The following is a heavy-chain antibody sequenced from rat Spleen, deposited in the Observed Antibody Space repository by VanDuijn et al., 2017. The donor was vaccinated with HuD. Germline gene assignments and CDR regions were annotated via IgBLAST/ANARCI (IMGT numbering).Heavy chain of an antibody. V-gene: IGHV5-25*01. Sequence: EVQLVESGGGLVQPGRSLKLSCAASGFTYSNYVMAWVSQAPTKGLEWVASISTGGGNTYYRDSVKGRFTISRDNAKSTLYLQMNSLRSEDTATYYCTRDRGVNFDYWGQGVLVTVSS. CDR3: TRDRGVNFDY. CDR1: GFTYSNYV. D-gene: IGHD1-12*01. J-gene: IGHJ2*01. CDR2: ISTGGGNT.